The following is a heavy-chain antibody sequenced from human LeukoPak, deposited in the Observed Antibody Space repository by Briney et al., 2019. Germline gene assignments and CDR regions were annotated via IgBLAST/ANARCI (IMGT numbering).Heavy chain of an antibody. J-gene: IGHJ3*02. CDR2: IYYSRST. D-gene: IGHD6-13*01. Sequence: SETLSLTCSVSGGSISSYYWSWIRQPPGQGLEWIGYIYYSRSTNYNPSLKSRVTISIDTSKNQFSLKVNSVTAADTAVYYCVRHGANRQQLVMAFDIWGQGTMVTVSS. CDR1: GGSISSYY. V-gene: IGHV4-59*08. CDR3: VRHGANRQQLVMAFDI.